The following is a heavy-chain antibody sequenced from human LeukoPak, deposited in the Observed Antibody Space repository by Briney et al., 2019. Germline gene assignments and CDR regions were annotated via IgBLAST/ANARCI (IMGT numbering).Heavy chain of an antibody. CDR1: GFTFSSYA. Sequence: GASLRLSCAASGFTFSSYAMSWVRQAPGKGLEWVSAISGSGGSTYYADSVKGRFTISRDNSKNTLYLQMNSLRAEDAAVYYCAKLGHFNWFDPWGQGTLVTVSS. CDR3: AKLGHFNWFDP. J-gene: IGHJ5*02. V-gene: IGHV3-23*01. CDR2: ISGSGGST. D-gene: IGHD3-3*02.